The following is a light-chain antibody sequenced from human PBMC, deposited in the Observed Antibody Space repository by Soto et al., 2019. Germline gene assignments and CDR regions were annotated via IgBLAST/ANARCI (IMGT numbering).Light chain of an antibody. J-gene: IGKJ1*01. CDR1: QSVSSD. CDR2: GAS. Sequence: EIVMTQSPATLSVSPGERATLFCRASQSVSSDLAWYQQKPGQPPRLLIYGASTRATGVPARFIGSGSGTDFTLTINSLQSEDFAVYYCQQFNSWPPWAFGQGTKWIS. CDR3: QQFNSWPPWA. V-gene: IGKV3-15*01.